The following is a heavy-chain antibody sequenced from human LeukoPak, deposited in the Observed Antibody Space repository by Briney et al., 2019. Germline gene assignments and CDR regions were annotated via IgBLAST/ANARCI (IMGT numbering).Heavy chain of an antibody. V-gene: IGHV1-18*01. J-gene: IGHJ6*02. CDR2: ISAYSGNT. D-gene: IGHD3-10*01. Sequence: GASVKVSCKASGYTFTSFGITWVRQAPGQGLEWMGWISAYSGNTIYAQKVQGRVTMTTDTSTSTAYMELRSLRSDDTAVYYCARDYPSYGSGSWHGMDVWGQGTTVTVSS. CDR1: GYTFTSFG. CDR3: ARDYPSYGSGSWHGMDV.